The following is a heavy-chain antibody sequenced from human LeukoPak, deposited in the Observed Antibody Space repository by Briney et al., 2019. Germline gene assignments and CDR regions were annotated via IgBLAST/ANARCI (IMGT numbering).Heavy chain of an antibody. D-gene: IGHD3-22*01. J-gene: IGHJ4*02. V-gene: IGHV4-31*11. CDR1: GGSISSGGYY. Sequence: SETLSLTCGVSGGSISSGGYYWSWIRQHPGKGLEWIGYIYYSGSTYYNPSLKSRVTISADTSKNQLSLKLSSVTAADTAVYYCARLDYFDSSGYREDYWGQGTLVTVSS. CDR3: ARLDYFDSSGYREDY. CDR2: IYYSGST.